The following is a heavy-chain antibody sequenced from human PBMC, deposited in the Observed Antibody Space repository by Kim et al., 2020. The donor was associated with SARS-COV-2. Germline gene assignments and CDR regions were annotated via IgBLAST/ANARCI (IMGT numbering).Heavy chain of an antibody. CDR3: ARVLPFIEAGYYLYYYGMDV. V-gene: IGHV1-8*01. D-gene: IGHD3-9*01. CDR1: GYTFTSYD. J-gene: IGHJ6*02. Sequence: ASVKVSCKASGYTFTSYDINWVRQATGQGLEWMGWMNPNSGNTGYAQKFQGRVTMTRNTSISTAYMELSSLRSEDTAVYYCARVLPFIEAGYYLYYYGMDVWGQGTTVTVSS. CDR2: MNPNSGNT.